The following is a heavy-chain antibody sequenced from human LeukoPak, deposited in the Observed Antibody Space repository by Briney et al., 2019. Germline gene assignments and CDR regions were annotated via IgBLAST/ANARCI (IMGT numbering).Heavy chain of an antibody. CDR2: INHSGST. Sequence: SETLSLTCAVYGGSFSGYYWSWIRQPPGKGLEWIGEINHSGSTNYNPSLKSRVTISVDTSKNQFSLKLSSVTAADTAVYCCASTDYYYDSSGYSSDYWGQGTLVTVSS. J-gene: IGHJ4*02. CDR3: ASTDYYYDSSGYSSDY. V-gene: IGHV4-34*01. CDR1: GGSFSGYY. D-gene: IGHD3-22*01.